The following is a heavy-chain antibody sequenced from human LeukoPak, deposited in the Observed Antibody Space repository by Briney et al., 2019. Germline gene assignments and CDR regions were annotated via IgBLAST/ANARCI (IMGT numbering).Heavy chain of an antibody. V-gene: IGHV4-59*01. Sequence: PSETLSLTCTVSGGSISSYYWSWIRQPPGKGLEWLGYIYYSGSTNYNPSLKSRVTISVDTSKNQFSLKLSSVTAADTAVYYCARVAVVGATTFDYWGQGTLVTVSS. CDR2: IYYSGST. CDR1: GGSISSYY. CDR3: ARVAVVGATTFDY. J-gene: IGHJ4*02. D-gene: IGHD1-26*01.